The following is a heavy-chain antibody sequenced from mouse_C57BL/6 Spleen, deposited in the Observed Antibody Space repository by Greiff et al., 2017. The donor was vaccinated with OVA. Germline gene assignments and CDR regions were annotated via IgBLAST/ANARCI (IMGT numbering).Heavy chain of an antibody. J-gene: IGHJ3*01. D-gene: IGHD2-5*01. CDR3: ARQDSNYPY. V-gene: IGHV5-6*01. Sequence: EVKLMESGGDLVKPGGSLTLSCAASGFTFSSYGMSWVRQTPDKRLEWVATISSGGSYTYYPDSVKGRFTISRDNAKNTLYLQMSSLKSEDTAMYYCARQDSNYPYWGQGTLVTVSA. CDR1: GFTFSSYG. CDR2: ISSGGSYT.